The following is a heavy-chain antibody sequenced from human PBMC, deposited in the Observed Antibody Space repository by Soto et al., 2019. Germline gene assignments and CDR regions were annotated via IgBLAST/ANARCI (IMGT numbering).Heavy chain of an antibody. Sequence: EVQLVESGGGLVQPGGSLRLSCAASGFTFSSYWMHWVRQAPGKGLVWVSRINSDGSSTNYADSVKGRFTISRDNANNTPYLQMNTLSAEDTAVYYCARGLYGDYGNDYCAHGTLVTVSS. CDR1: GFTFSSYW. CDR3: ARGLYGDYGNDY. J-gene: IGHJ4*01. V-gene: IGHV3-74*01. CDR2: INSDGSST. D-gene: IGHD4-17*01.